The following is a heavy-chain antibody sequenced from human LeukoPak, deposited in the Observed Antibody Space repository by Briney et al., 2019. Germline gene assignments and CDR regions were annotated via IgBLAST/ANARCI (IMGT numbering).Heavy chain of an antibody. J-gene: IGHJ4*02. V-gene: IGHV3-9*03. D-gene: IGHD5-24*01. CDR2: ISWNSGSI. CDR1: GFTFDDYA. CDR3: AKEGGSSDGYNFFDY. Sequence: PGRSLRLSCAASGFTFDDYATHWVRQAPGKGLEWVSGISWNSGSIGYADSVKGRFTISRDNAKNSLYLQMNSLRAEDMALYYCAKEGGSSDGYNFFDYWGQGTLVTVSS.